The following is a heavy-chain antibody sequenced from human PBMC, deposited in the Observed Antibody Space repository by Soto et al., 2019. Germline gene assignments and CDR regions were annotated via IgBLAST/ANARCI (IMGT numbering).Heavy chain of an antibody. CDR3: ARGGCSSTSCYTGGWFDP. D-gene: IGHD2-2*02. V-gene: IGHV3-7*01. CDR2: IKQDGSEK. Sequence: GSLRLSCAASGFTFSSYAMHWVRQAPGKGLEWVANIKQDGSEKYYVDSVKGRFTISRDNAENSLFLQMNSLRAEDTAVYYCARGGCSSTSCYTGGWFDPWGQGTLV. J-gene: IGHJ5*02. CDR1: GFTFSSYA.